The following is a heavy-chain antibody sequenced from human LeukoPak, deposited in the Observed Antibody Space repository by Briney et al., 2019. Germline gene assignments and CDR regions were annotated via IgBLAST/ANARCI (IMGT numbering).Heavy chain of an antibody. J-gene: IGHJ4*02. D-gene: IGHD6-19*01. CDR1: GFTVSSNY. Sequence: PGGSLRLSCAASGFTVSSNYMSWVRQAPGKGLEWVSVIYSGGSTYYADSVKGRFTISRDNSKNTLYLQMNSLRAEDAAVYYCAKDPSIAVAGLFDYWGQGTLVTVSS. V-gene: IGHV3-53*01. CDR2: IYSGGST. CDR3: AKDPSIAVAGLFDY.